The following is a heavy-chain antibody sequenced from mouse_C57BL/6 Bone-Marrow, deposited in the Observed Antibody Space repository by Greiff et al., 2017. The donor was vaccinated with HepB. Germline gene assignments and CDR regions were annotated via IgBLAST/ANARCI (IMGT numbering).Heavy chain of an antibody. D-gene: IGHD2-3*01. CDR2: INPSSGYT. V-gene: IGHV1-4*01. CDR1: GYTFTSYT. CDR3: ARGEGYYYYFDY. Sequence: VQLQQSGAELARPGASVKMSCKASGYTFTSYTMHWVKQRPGQGLEWIGYINPSSGYTKYNHKFKDKATLTADKSSSTAYIQLSSLTSEDSAVYYCARGEGYYYYFDYWGQGTTLTVSS. J-gene: IGHJ2*01.